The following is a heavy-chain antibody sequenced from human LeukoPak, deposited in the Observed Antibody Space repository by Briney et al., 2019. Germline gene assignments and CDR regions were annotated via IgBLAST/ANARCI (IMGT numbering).Heavy chain of an antibody. V-gene: IGHV3-43*02. CDR1: GYSISSGYY. Sequence: PSETLSLTCAVSGYSISSGYYWGWVRQAPGKGLEWVSLISGDGGSTYYADSVKGRFTISRDNSKNSLYLQMNSLRTEDTALYYCAKDKSNTAEDYWGQGTLVTVSS. J-gene: IGHJ4*02. D-gene: IGHD5-18*01. CDR2: ISGDGGST. CDR3: AKDKSNTAEDY.